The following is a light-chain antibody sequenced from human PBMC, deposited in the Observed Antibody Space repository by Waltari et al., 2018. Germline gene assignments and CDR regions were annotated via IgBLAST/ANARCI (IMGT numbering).Light chain of an antibody. V-gene: IGKV3-20*01. J-gene: IGKJ1*01. CDR2: EAS. CDR3: QNHERLPAT. Sequence: EIMLTQSPGTLSLSPGERATLSCRASQSIGRYLVWYQQKPGQAPRLLMYEASRRATGIPDRYSGIGSGTDFSLTISRLEPEDFAVYYCQNHERLPATFGQGAKVEIK. CDR1: QSIGRY.